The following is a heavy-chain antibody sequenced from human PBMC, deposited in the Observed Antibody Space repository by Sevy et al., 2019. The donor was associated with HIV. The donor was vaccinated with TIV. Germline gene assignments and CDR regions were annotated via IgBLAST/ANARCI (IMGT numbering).Heavy chain of an antibody. CDR3: VRAIGAAGSY. Sequence: GGSLRLSCEASGFSFSSYWMSWVRQAPGKGLEWVASKKEDGSMIYYVDSVKGRFTISRDNAKNSVYLQMTSLRAEDAALYYCVRAIGAAGSYWGQGTLVTVSS. CDR1: GFSFSSYW. V-gene: IGHV3-7*01. J-gene: IGHJ4*02. CDR2: KKEDGSMI. D-gene: IGHD6-13*01.